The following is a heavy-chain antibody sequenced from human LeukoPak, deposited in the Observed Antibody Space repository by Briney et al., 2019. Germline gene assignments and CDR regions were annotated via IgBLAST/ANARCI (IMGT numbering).Heavy chain of an antibody. CDR2: INPNSGGT. J-gene: IGHJ4*02. D-gene: IGHD1-1*01. CDR1: GYTFTAYY. V-gene: IGHV1-2*02. CDR3: AVLEQLTDY. Sequence: ASVKVSCKASGYTFTAYYIHWVRQAPGQGLEWMGWINPNSGGTNSAQKFQGSVTMTSDTSISTAYMELSSLRSDDTAVYCCAVLEQLTDYWGQGTLVTVSS.